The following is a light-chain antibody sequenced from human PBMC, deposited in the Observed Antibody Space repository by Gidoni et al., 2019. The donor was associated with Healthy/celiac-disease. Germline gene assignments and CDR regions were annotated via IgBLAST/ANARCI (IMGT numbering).Light chain of an antibody. V-gene: IGLV1-44*01. J-gene: IGLJ2*01. Sequence: QSVLTQPPSASGTPGQRVTISCSGSSSNIGSNTVNWYQQLLGTAPTLLIYSNKQRPSGVPDRFPGSKSGTSASLAISGLQSEDEADYYCAAWDDSLNGPVFGGGTKLTVL. CDR2: SNK. CDR3: AAWDDSLNGPV. CDR1: SSNIGSNT.